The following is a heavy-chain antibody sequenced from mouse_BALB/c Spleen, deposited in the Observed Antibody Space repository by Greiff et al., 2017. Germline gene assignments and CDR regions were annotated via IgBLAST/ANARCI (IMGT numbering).Heavy chain of an antibody. Sequence: EVKVVESGGGLVQPGGSLKLSCAASGFTFSSYTMSWVRQTPEKRLEWVAYISNGGGSTYYPDTVKGRFTISRDNAKNTLYLQMSSLKSEDTAMYYCARHGTYYGNYFDYWGQGTTLTVSS. V-gene: IGHV5-12-2*01. D-gene: IGHD2-10*01. CDR1: GFTFSSYT. J-gene: IGHJ2*01. CDR3: ARHGTYYGNYFDY. CDR2: ISNGGGST.